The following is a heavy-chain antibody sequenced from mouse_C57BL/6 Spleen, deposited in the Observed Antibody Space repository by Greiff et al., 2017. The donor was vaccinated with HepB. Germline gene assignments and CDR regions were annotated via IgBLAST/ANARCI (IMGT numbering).Heavy chain of an antibody. J-gene: IGHJ3*01. V-gene: IGHV5-17*01. CDR2: ISSGSSTI. Sequence: EVQLQESGGGLVKPGGSLKLSCAASGFTFSDYGMHWVRQAPEKGLEWVAYISSGSSTIYYADTVKGRFTISRDNAKNTLFLQMTSLRSEDTAMYYCARPGYYYGSSLFAYWGQGTLVTVSA. CDR1: GFTFSDYG. D-gene: IGHD1-1*01. CDR3: ARPGYYYGSSLFAY.